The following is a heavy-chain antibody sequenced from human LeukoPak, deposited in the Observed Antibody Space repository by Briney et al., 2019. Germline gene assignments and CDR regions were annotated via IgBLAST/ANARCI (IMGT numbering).Heavy chain of an antibody. CDR1: GYTFTGYY. J-gene: IGHJ4*02. D-gene: IGHD6-13*01. CDR3: VRVPSSHSYFDY. V-gene: IGHV1-2*02. CDR2: INPNSGGT. Sequence: ASVKVSCKASGYTFTGYYMHWVRQAPGQGLEWMGWINPNSGGTNYAQKFQGRVTMTRDTSISTAYVELSRLRSDDTAVCYCVRVPSSHSYFDYWGQGTLVTVSS.